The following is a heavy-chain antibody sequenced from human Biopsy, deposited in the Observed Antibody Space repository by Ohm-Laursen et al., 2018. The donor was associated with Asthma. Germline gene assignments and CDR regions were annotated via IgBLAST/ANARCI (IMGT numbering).Heavy chain of an antibody. V-gene: IGHV3-33*01. CDR3: ARSIYDFWSGYYGMDV. D-gene: IGHD3-3*01. CDR2: IWYDGSNK. CDR1: GFTFSSYG. J-gene: IGHJ6*02. Sequence: RSLRLSCTASGFTFSSYGMHWVRQAPGKGLEWVAVIWYDGSNKYYADSVKGRFTISGDNSKNTLYLQMNSLRAEDTAVYYCARSIYDFWSGYYGMDVWGQGTAVTVSS.